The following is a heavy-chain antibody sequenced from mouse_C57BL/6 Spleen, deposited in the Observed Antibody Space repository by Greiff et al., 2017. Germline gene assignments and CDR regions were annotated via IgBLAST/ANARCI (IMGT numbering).Heavy chain of an antibody. CDR1: GYTFTSYW. D-gene: IGHD1-1*01. Sequence: VQLQQPGTELVKPGASVKLSCKASGYTFTSYWMHWVKQRPGQGLEWIGNINPSNGGTNYNEKFKSKATLTVDKSSSTAYMQLSSLTSEDSAVYYCARWGPLFITLMDYWGQGTSVTVSS. CDR3: ARWGPLFITLMDY. CDR2: INPSNGGT. V-gene: IGHV1-53*01. J-gene: IGHJ4*01.